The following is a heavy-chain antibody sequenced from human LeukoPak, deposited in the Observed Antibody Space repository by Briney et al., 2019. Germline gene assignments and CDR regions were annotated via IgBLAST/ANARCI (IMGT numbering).Heavy chain of an antibody. V-gene: IGHV3-23*01. CDR3: AKDETAYYYDTSGYYSFDY. CDR1: GFTFSSYA. J-gene: IGHJ4*02. D-gene: IGHD3-22*01. Sequence: GGSLRLSCAASGFTFSSYAMSWVRQAPGRGLEWVSAISGSGGSTYFADSVKGRFTISRDNSKNTLYLQMNSLRAEDTAVYYCAKDETAYYYDTSGYYSFDYWGQGTLVTVSS. CDR2: ISGSGGST.